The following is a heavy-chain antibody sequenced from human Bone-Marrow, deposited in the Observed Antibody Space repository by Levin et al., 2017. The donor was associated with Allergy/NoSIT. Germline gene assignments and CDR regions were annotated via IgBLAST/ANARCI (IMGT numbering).Heavy chain of an antibody. Sequence: GGSLRLSCSASGFTFGDYTMSWFRQAPGKGLEWVGFIRSEAYGGTTEYAASVKGRFTISRDDSKTTAYLQMNSRKSEDTAVYYCTRDPSYAYCSFISGPGYFDYWGQGTLVTVSS. V-gene: IGHV3-49*03. CDR3: TRDPSYAYCSFISGPGYFDY. CDR1: GFTFGDYT. D-gene: IGHD2-15*01. CDR2: IRSEAYGGTT. J-gene: IGHJ4*02.